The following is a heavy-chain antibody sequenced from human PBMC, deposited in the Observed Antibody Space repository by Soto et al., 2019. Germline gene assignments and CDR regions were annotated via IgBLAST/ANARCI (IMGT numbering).Heavy chain of an antibody. CDR3: EREVRSSTTTVCFDY. J-gene: IGHJ4*02. CDR2: IYYSGST. Sequence: PSETLSLTCTVSGGSISSGGYYWSWIRQHPGKGLEWIGYIYYSGSTYYNPSLKSRVTISVDTSKNQFSLKLSSVTAADTAVYYCEREVRSSTTTVCFDYWGQGTLVTVSS. V-gene: IGHV4-31*03. CDR1: GGSISSGGYY. D-gene: IGHD2-2*01.